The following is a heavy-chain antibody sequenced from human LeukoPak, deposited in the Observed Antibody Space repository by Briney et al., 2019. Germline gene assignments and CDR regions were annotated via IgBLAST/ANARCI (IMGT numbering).Heavy chain of an antibody. Sequence: ASVKVSCKASGYTFTGYYMHWVRQAPGQGLEWMGWINPNSGGTNYAQKFQGRVTMTRDTSISTAYMELSRLRSDETAVYYCARVGCSGGSCYGFDYWGQGTLVTVSS. D-gene: IGHD2-15*01. CDR1: GYTFTGYY. CDR2: INPNSGGT. CDR3: ARVGCSGGSCYGFDY. V-gene: IGHV1-2*02. J-gene: IGHJ4*02.